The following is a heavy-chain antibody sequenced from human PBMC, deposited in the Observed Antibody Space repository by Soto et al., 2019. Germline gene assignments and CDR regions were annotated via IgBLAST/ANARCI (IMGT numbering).Heavy chain of an antibody. J-gene: IGHJ6*02. CDR3: AREGIGYCKRTSCHGVDV. CDR2: MYYSGNT. Sequence: QVQLQESGPGLVKPSQTLSLTCTVSGGSIKNGDYDWRWIRQPPGKGLEWIGYMYYSGNTYYNPSLKSRGTISIDTSKNQFSLKLRSVTVADTAVYFCAREGIGYCKRTSCHGVDVWGQGTTVIVSS. V-gene: IGHV4-30-4*01. CDR1: GGSIKNGDYD. D-gene: IGHD2-2*01.